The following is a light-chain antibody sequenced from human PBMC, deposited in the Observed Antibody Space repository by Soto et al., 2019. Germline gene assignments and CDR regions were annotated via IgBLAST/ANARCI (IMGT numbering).Light chain of an antibody. V-gene: IGLV2-14*01. CDR1: NSDVGGYNY. CDR2: EVS. Sequence: QSVLTQAASVSGSPGQSITISCTGTNSDVGGYNYVSWYQQHPGKAPKLMIYEVSLRPSGVSTRFSGSKSGNTASLTISGLQAEDEADYYCSSYASRTTRYVFGTGT. J-gene: IGLJ1*01. CDR3: SSYASRTTRYV.